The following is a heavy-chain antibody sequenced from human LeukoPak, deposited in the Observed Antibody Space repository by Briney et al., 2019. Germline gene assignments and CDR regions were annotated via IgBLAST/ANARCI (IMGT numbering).Heavy chain of an antibody. CDR2: IYYSGST. J-gene: IGHJ6*02. D-gene: IGHD5-24*01. CDR3: ARVWMVATTYYYHGMDV. CDR1: GGSISSDY. V-gene: IGHV4-59*01. Sequence: PSETLSLTCTVSGGSISSDYWSWIRQPPGKGLEWIGYIYYSGSTNYNPSLKSRVTISVDTSKNQFSLKLSSVTAADTAVYYCARVWMVATTYYYHGMDVWGQGTTVTVSS.